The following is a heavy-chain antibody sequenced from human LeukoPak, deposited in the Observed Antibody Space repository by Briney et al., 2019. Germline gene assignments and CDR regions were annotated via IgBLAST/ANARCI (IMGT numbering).Heavy chain of an antibody. Sequence: GGSLRLSCAASGFTFSSYAMSWVRQAPGKGLEWVAVIWYDGSNKYYADSVKGRFTISRVNSKNTLYPQMNSLRAEDTAVYYCARWRDWFDYWGQGTLVTVSS. D-gene: IGHD3-9*01. CDR1: GFTFSSYA. J-gene: IGHJ4*02. V-gene: IGHV3-33*08. CDR3: ARWRDWFDY. CDR2: IWYDGSNK.